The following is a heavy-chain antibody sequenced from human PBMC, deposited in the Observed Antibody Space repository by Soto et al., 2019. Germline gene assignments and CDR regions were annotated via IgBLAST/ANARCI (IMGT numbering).Heavy chain of an antibody. V-gene: IGHV2-5*02. J-gene: IGHJ4*02. D-gene: IGHD3-22*01. CDR3: AHRGYYYDSSGYYYDPVLDY. CDR2: IYWDDDK. Sequence: SGLPGAPTQTLMLTCTFSGFSLSTCGVGVGWIRQPPGKALEWLALIYWDDDKRYSPSLKSRLTITKDTSKNQVVLTMTNMDPVDTATYYCAHRGYYYDSSGYYYDPVLDYWGQGTLVTVS. CDR1: GFSLSTCGVG.